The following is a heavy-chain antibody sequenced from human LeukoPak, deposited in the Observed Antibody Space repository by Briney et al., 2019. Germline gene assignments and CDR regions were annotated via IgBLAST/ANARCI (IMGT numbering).Heavy chain of an antibody. CDR2: IIPIFGTA. CDR1: GGTFSSYA. CDR3: ARGRGDLTKDAFDI. V-gene: IGHV1-69*13. Sequence: ASVKVSCKASGGTFSSYAISWVRQAPGQGLEWMGGIIPIFGTANYAQKFQGRVTITADESTSTAYMELSSLRSEDTAVYYCARGRGDLTKDAFDIWGQGTMVTVSS. J-gene: IGHJ3*02. D-gene: IGHD3-10*01.